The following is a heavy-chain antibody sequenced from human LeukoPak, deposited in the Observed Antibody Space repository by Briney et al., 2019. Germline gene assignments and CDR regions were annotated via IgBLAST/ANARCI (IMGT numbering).Heavy chain of an antibody. J-gene: IGHJ4*02. CDR1: GFTFSNYW. CDR3: ARGRDQLLCSY. CDR2: IKQDGSEK. Sequence: GGSLRLSCAASGFTFSNYWMTWVRQAPGKGLEWVANIKQDGSEKYYVDSVKGRFTISRDNAKKSLYLQMNGLRAEDTAVYYCARGRDQLLCSYWGQGTLVTVSS. V-gene: IGHV3-7*01. D-gene: IGHD2-2*01.